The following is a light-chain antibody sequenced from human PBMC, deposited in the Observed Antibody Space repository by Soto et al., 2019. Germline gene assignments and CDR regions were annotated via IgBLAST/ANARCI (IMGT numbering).Light chain of an antibody. CDR3: QQYNNWPLT. CDR2: GAS. J-gene: IGKJ4*01. V-gene: IGKV3-15*01. CDR1: QSVTSN. Sequence: EIVMTQSPATLSVSPGERATLSCRASQSVTSNLAWYQQKPGQPPRRLIYGASTRATGIPARFSGSGSGTEFTLTISGLQSEDFAVYYCQQYNNWPLTFGGGTKVDIK.